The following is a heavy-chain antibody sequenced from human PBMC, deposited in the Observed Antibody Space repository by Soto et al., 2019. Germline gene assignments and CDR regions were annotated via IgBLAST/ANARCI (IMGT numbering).Heavy chain of an antibody. D-gene: IGHD2-15*01. CDR3: ARDSPGYCSGGSCYGPHFAY. CDR2: ISAYNGNT. J-gene: IGHJ4*02. Sequence: QVQLVQSGAEVKKPGASVKVSCKASGYTFTSYGISWVRQAPGQGLEWMGWISAYNGNTNYAQKLQGRVTMTTDTSTSTAYMELRSLRSDDTAVYYCARDSPGYCSGGSCYGPHFAYWGQGTLVTVSS. CDR1: GYTFTSYG. V-gene: IGHV1-18*01.